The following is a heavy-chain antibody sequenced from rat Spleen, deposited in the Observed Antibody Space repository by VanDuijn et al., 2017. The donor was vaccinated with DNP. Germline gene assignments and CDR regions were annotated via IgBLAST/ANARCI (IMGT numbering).Heavy chain of an antibody. Sequence: EVQLVESGGGPVQPGRSLKLSCVASGFIFSNYWMTLIRQAPGKGLEWVASITNTGDGSYYSDSVKVRFSLSRENAKNTLYLQMDSLRSEDTATYYCVSRPPPTRGPFDYWGQGVTVTVSS. D-gene: IGHD1-4*01. V-gene: IGHV5-31*01. CDR1: GFIFSNYW. CDR3: VSRPPPTRGPFDY. CDR2: ITNTGDGS. J-gene: IGHJ2*01.